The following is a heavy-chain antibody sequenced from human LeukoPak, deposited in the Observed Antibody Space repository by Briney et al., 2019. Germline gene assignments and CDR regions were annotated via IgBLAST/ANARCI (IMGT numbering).Heavy chain of an antibody. D-gene: IGHD1-26*01. Sequence: GGSLRLSCAASGFTFDDYAMHWVRQAPGKGLEWVSGISWNSGSIGYADSVKGRFTISRDNAKNSLYLQMNSLRAEDTALYYCASGGIYYGAAFDFWGQGSLVTVSS. CDR1: GFTFDDYA. V-gene: IGHV3-9*01. CDR2: ISWNSGSI. CDR3: ASGGIYYGAAFDF. J-gene: IGHJ4*02.